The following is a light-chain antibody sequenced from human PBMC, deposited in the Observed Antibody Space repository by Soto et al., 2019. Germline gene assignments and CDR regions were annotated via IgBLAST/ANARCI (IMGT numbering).Light chain of an antibody. CDR3: LLSYSGARMV. J-gene: IGLJ2*01. CDR2: DTS. CDR1: TGAVTSGHY. V-gene: IGLV7-46*01. Sequence: QTVVTQEPSLTVSPGGTVTLTCGSSTGAVTSGHYPYWFQQKPGQAPRTLIYDTSNKHSWTPARFSDSLLGGKAALTLSGAQPEDEADYYCLLSYSGARMVFGGGTKLTVL.